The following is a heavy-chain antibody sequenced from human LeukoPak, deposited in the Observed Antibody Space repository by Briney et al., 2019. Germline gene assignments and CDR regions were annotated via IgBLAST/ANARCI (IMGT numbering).Heavy chain of an antibody. Sequence: GGSLRLSCAASGFTFKNYDMHWVRQATGKGLEWVSGIGTASDTYYPGSVKGRFTISRENAKNSLYLQMNSLRAGDTAVYYCARDRGGFGFDWGQGTLVTVSS. D-gene: IGHD3-10*01. V-gene: IGHV3-13*04. CDR2: IGTASDT. J-gene: IGHJ4*02. CDR3: ARDRGGFGFD. CDR1: GFTFKNYD.